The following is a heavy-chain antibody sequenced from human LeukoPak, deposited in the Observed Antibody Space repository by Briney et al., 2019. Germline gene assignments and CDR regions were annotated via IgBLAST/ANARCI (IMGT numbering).Heavy chain of an antibody. CDR1: GGSISSYY. CDR3: ARLDIVVVPAAPRGYYYYYYMDV. J-gene: IGHJ6*03. V-gene: IGHV4-59*01. CDR2: SYYSGST. D-gene: IGHD2-2*03. Sequence: SETLSLTCTVSGGSISSYYWSWIRQPPGKGLKWIGCSYYSGSTNYNPSLKSRVTISVDTSKNQFSLKLSSVTAADTAVYYCARLDIVVVPAAPRGYYYYYYMDVWGKGTTVTVSS.